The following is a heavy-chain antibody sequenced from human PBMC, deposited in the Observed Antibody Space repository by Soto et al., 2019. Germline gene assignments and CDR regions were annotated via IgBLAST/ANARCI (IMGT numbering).Heavy chain of an antibody. J-gene: IGHJ4*02. D-gene: IGHD6-19*01. CDR3: VKVSSGGWYGVIYHFDH. CDR1: GFSFSSYA. V-gene: IGHV3-23*01. Sequence: QPGGSLSLSCAASGFSFSSYAMSWVRQAPQKGLEWVSVISGSGDWTSYVDSVKGRFTVSRDNSQNTVYLQMNSLRGEDTAVYYCVKVSSGGWYGVIYHFDHWGQGTPVTVSS. CDR2: ISGSGDWT.